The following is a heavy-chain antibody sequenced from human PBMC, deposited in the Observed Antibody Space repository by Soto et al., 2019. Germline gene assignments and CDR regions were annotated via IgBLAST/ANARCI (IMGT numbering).Heavy chain of an antibody. CDR1: GYTFTSYA. V-gene: IGHV1-3*01. Sequence: GASVKVSCKASGYTFTSYAMHWVRQAPGQRLEWMGWINAGNGNTKYSQKFQGRVTITRDTSASTAYMELSSLRSEDTAVYYCARSRGLMTTVTTNWFDPWGQGTLVTVS. CDR3: ARSRGLMTTVTTNWFDP. CDR2: INAGNGNT. J-gene: IGHJ5*02. D-gene: IGHD4-17*01.